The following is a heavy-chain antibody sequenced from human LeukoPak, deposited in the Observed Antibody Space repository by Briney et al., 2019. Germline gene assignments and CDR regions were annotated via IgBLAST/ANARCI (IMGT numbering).Heavy chain of an antibody. J-gene: IGHJ3*02. D-gene: IGHD3-10*01. CDR3: ARPYHYDSGSRGTAFDI. V-gene: IGHV4-39*02. Sequence: SETLSLTCTVSGGSISTSSYYWGWIRQPPGKGLERIASIYDRRTNHYNPSLKSRLTISVDTSKNHFSLKLSSVTAADTATYYCARPYHYDSGSRGTAFDIWGQGTMVTVSS. CDR1: GGSISTSSYY. CDR2: IYDRRTN.